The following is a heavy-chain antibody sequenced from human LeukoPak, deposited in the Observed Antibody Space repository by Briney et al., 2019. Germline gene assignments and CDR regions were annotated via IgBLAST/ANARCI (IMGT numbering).Heavy chain of an antibody. D-gene: IGHD3-3*01. CDR1: GYTFTGYY. CDR3: ARRRDYDFWSGYGRFLYYDY. J-gene: IGHJ4*02. Sequence: ASVKVSCKASGYTFTGYYMHWVRQAPGRGLEWMGWINPNSGGTNYAQKFQGRVTMTRDTSISTAYLQWSSLKASDTAMYYCARRRDYDFWSGYGRFLYYDYWGQGTLVTVSS. V-gene: IGHV1-2*02. CDR2: INPNSGGT.